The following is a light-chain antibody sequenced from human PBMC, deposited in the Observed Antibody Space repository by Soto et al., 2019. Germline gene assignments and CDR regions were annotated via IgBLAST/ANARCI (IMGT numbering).Light chain of an antibody. CDR1: QSVGSH. Sequence: EIVMTQSPATLSVSPGERATLSCRASQSVGSHLAWYQQRPGQAPRLLIYGATTRATGIPARFSGSGSGTEFTLTISSLQSEDFAVYYCQQYNNWWKFGQGTKVDIK. CDR3: QQYNNWWK. J-gene: IGKJ1*01. V-gene: IGKV3-15*01. CDR2: GAT.